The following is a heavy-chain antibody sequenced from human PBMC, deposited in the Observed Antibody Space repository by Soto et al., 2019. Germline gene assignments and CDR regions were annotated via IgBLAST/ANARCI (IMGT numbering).Heavy chain of an antibody. CDR3: AKARCSTANCYVPEY. CDR2: ISGSAGSSGP. D-gene: IGHD2-2*01. J-gene: IGHJ4*02. Sequence: DVQLLESGGGLVQPGGSLRLSCVASGFTFSTYTMSWVRQAPGKGLEWVSVISGSAGSSGPSYADSVQGRFSISRDNARNPLYLQMNSLRGEDTAMYYCAKARCSTANCYVPEYWGQGTRVTVSS. V-gene: IGHV3-23*01. CDR1: GFTFSTYT.